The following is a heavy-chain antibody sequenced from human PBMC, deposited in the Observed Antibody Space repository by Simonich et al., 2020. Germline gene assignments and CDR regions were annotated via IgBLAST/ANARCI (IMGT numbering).Heavy chain of an antibody. J-gene: IGHJ3*02. Sequence: GGGLVQPGGSLRLSCAASGFTFSSYAMSWVRQAPGKGLEWGSAISGSGGSTYYEDSVKGRFTISRDNSKNTLYLQMNSLRAEDTAVYYCAKDLGERITMIVVVIDAFDIWGQGTMVTVSS. CDR3: AKDLGERITMIVVVIDAFDI. V-gene: IGHV3-23*01. D-gene: IGHD3-22*01. CDR2: ISGSGGST. CDR1: GFTFSSYA.